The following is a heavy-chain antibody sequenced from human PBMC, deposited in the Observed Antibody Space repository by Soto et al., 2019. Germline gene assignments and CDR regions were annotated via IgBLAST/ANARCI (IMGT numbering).Heavy chain of an antibody. J-gene: IGHJ6*02. Sequence: QVQLVQSGAEVKKPGASVKVSCKASGYTFTSYGISWVRQAPGQGLEWMGWISAYNGNTNYAQKLQGRVTMTTDTSTSTAYMELRSLRSDDTAVYYCARGGRHDSSGYYLPFSGMDVWGQGTTVTASS. V-gene: IGHV1-18*01. CDR1: GYTFTSYG. CDR2: ISAYNGNT. CDR3: ARGGRHDSSGYYLPFSGMDV. D-gene: IGHD3-22*01.